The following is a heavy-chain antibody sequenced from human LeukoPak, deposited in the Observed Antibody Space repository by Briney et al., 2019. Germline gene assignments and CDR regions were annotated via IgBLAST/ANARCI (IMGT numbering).Heavy chain of an antibody. J-gene: IGHJ3*02. D-gene: IGHD3-22*01. Sequence: GASVKVSCKASGYTFTSYGISWVRQAPGQGLEWMGWISAYNGNTNYAQKLQGRVTMTTDTSTSTAYMELRSLRSDDTAVYYCARDLARYCYDSSGFGAFDIWGQGTMVTVSS. CDR3: ARDLARYCYDSSGFGAFDI. CDR2: ISAYNGNT. CDR1: GYTFTSYG. V-gene: IGHV1-18*01.